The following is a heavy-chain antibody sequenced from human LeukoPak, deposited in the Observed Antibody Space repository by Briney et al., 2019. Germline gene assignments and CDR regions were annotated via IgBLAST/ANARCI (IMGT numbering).Heavy chain of an antibody. V-gene: IGHV4-61*02. D-gene: IGHD3-16*02. Sequence: SETLSLTCKVSGCSISSGGNYWSWIRQPPGMELEWIGGIYTRGSTNYNPSLKSQVTISVDTSKNQFSLKLSSVTAADTAVYYCARDFVISLGITWFDPWGQGTLVTVSS. CDR3: ARDFVISLGITWFDP. CDR2: IYTRGST. CDR1: GCSISSGGNY. J-gene: IGHJ5*02.